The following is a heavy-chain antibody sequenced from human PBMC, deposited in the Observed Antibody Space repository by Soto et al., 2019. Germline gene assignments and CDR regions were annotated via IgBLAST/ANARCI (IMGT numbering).Heavy chain of an antibody. CDR1: GVSISSGGYY. Sequence: TLSLSCAVSGVSISSGGYYWNWIRQHPGKGLEWIGYIYYSGSTYYNPSLKSRVTISVDTSKNQFSLKLSSVTAADTAVYCCARDVGLRYFDNKPYGMDVWGQGTKVTVSS. CDR3: ARDVGLRYFDNKPYGMDV. V-gene: IGHV4-31*11. D-gene: IGHD3-9*01. CDR2: IYYSGST. J-gene: IGHJ6*02.